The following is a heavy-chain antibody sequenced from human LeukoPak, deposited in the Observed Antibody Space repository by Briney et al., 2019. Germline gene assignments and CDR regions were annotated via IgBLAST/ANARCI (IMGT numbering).Heavy chain of an antibody. Sequence: PGGSLRLSCAASGFTFSSYAMSWVRQAPGKGLEWVSTISGSGGSTYYADSVKGRFTISRDNSKNTLYLQMNSLRAEDTAVYYCAKDRGIGIVDPYYFDYWGQGTLVTVSS. V-gene: IGHV3-23*01. CDR2: ISGSGGST. J-gene: IGHJ4*02. D-gene: IGHD2-15*01. CDR1: GFTFSSYA. CDR3: AKDRGIGIVDPYYFDY.